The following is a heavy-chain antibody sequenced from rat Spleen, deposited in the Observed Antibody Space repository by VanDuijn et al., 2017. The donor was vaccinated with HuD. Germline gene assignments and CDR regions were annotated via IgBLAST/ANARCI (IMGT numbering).Heavy chain of an antibody. CDR2: ISYDGSST. D-gene: IGHD4-3*01. CDR3: ARHNSGYGYFDY. V-gene: IGHV5-7*01. Sequence: EVQLVESGGGLVQPGRSLKLSCAASGFTFSDYNMAWVRQAPKKGLEWVATISYDGSSTYYRDSVKGRFTITRDNAKSTLYLQMDSLRSEDKATYYCARHNSGYGYFDYWGQGVMVTVSS. CDR1: GFTFSDYN. J-gene: IGHJ2*01.